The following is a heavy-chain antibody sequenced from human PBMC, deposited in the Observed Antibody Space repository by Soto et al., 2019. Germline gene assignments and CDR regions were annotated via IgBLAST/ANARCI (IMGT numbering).Heavy chain of an antibody. D-gene: IGHD3-10*01. CDR2: ISYDGSNK. CDR1: GFTFSSYG. Sequence: GGSLRLSCAASGFTFSSYGMHWVRQAPGKGLEWVAVISYDGSNKYYADSVKGRFTISRDNSKNTLYLQMNSLRAEDTAVYYCAKDAFYYGSGSYYKPFDYWGQGTLVTVSS. CDR3: AKDAFYYGSGSYYKPFDY. V-gene: IGHV3-30*18. J-gene: IGHJ4*02.